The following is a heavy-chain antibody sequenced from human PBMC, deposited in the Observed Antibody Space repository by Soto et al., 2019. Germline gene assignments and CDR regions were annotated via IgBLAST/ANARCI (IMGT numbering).Heavy chain of an antibody. V-gene: IGHV4-4*02. D-gene: IGHD3-10*01. J-gene: IGHJ4*02. CDR1: GGFTSTNNW. Sequence: QLQLQESGPGLVRPSGTLSLTCAVSGGFTSTNNWWSWVRQPPGKGLEWIGDAYHSGSTEYNPSPKSRVSISVDKLKNQISLKLTSATAADTAVYYCARSPPSSYYGGSGTFDYWGQGTLVTVSS. CDR2: AYHSGST. CDR3: ARSPPSSYYGGSGTFDY.